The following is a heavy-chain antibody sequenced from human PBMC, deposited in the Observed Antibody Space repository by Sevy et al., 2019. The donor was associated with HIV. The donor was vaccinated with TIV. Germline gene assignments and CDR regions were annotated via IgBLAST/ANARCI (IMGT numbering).Heavy chain of an antibody. Sequence: ASVKVSCKASGDTFNNSALSWLRQAPGQGLEWMGAVNPIFGTANYALKFQGRVTLTADVSTSTAYMELTSLRSEDTAVYYYAGKSGTYYLYYFEYWGQGTLATVSS. CDR2: VNPIFGTA. D-gene: IGHD3-10*01. V-gene: IGHV1-69*13. J-gene: IGHJ4*02. CDR1: GDTFNNSA. CDR3: AGKSGTYYLYYFEY.